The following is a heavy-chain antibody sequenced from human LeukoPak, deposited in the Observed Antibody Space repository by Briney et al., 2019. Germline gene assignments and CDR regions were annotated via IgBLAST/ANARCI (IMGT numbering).Heavy chain of an antibody. CDR2: IKSKTDGGTT. V-gene: IGHV3-15*01. Sequence: GVSLRLSCAASGFIFTNAWVSWDRQAPGKGLEWVGRIKSKTDGGTTDYAAPVKGRFTISRDDSKTTLYLQMNSLKTEDTAVYYCTTNSGSYRNRDYWGQGTLVTVSS. J-gene: IGHJ4*02. CDR3: TTNSGSYRNRDY. D-gene: IGHD1-26*01. CDR1: GFIFTNAW.